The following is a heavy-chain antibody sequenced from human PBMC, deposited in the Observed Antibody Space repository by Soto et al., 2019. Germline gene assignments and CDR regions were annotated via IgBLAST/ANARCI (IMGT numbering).Heavy chain of an antibody. J-gene: IGHJ4*02. CDR3: AGTSSNYYDTSGYYFDY. Sequence: PSETLSLTCTVSGGSIVSGDYYFTCIRQRPGNGLEWIGHIYYSGSTYYNPSLKSRVSISVDSSKNHFSLKLSSVTAADTAVYYCAGTSSNYYDTSGYYFDYWGQGTLVTVSS. V-gene: IGHV4-30-4*01. CDR2: IYYSGST. CDR1: GGSIVSGDYY. D-gene: IGHD3-22*01.